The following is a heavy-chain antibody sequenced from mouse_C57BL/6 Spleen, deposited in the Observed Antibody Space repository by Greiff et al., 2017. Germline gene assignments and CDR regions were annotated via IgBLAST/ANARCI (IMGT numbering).Heavy chain of an antibody. CDR3: GTFDY. CDR2: IYPGVGDT. V-gene: IGHV1-82*01. Sequence: QVQLQQSGPELVKPGASVMISCKASVYAVSSSWLNWVKQRPGKGLEWIGRIYPGVGDTNYNGKFKGKATLTADKSSSTAYMRLSSLTSEDSAVYFCGTFDYWGQGTTLTVAS. J-gene: IGHJ2*01. CDR1: VYAVSSSW.